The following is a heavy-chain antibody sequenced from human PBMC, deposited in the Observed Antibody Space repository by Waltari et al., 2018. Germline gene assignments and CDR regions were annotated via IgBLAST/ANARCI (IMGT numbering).Heavy chain of an antibody. J-gene: IGHJ4*02. Sequence: EVQLVESGGGLVKPGGSLRLSCAASGFTLGTYAMNWVRQAPGKGLELVSSISSRATYIYYAESLKGRFTISRDDSKNSVYLEISSLRVEDTAIYYCAGGLKGSSGRFEGYWGQGTLVTVAS. V-gene: IGHV3-21*01. D-gene: IGHD6-19*01. CDR2: ISSRATYI. CDR3: AGGLKGSSGRFEGY. CDR1: GFTLGTYA.